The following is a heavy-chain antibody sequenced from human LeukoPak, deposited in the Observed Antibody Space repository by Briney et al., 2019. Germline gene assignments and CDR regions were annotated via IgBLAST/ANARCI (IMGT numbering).Heavy chain of an antibody. J-gene: IGHJ4*02. CDR3: ARVYQSAEYYFDY. V-gene: IGHV4-59*01. CDR2: IYYTGST. Sequence: SETLSLTCTVSGGSIDSYYWSWIRQPPGKGPEWIGYIYYTGSTEYHPSLKSRVTISLDTSKNQFPLKLTSVTAADTAVYYCARVYQSAEYYFDYWGQGNLVSVSS. CDR1: GGSIDSYY. D-gene: IGHD2-2*01.